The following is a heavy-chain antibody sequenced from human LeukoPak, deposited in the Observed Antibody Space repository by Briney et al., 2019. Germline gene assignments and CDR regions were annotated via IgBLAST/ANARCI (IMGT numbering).Heavy chain of an antibody. CDR3: ARMGSGGWDDY. Sequence: SQTLSLTCAISGDSVSSNSAAWNWIRPSPSRHLAWLGRTYYRSKWYNDYEVPVKSRITINSDTSKIQFSLQLNSVTHEDTAVYYCARMGSGGWDDYCGEGTLVTVSS. CDR2: TYYRSKWYN. D-gene: IGHD6-19*01. J-gene: IGHJ4*02. V-gene: IGHV6-1*01. CDR1: GDSVSSNSAA.